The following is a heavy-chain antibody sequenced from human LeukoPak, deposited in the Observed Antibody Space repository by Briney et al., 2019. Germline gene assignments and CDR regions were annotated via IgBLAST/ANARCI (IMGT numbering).Heavy chain of an antibody. D-gene: IGHD3-22*01. CDR2: IYYSGST. CDR1: GGSISSYY. CDR3: AREPSYYASSGYYHDAFDI. V-gene: IGHV4-59*01. Sequence: SETLSLTCTVSGGSISSYYWSWIRQPPGKGLEWIGYIYYSGSTNYNPSLKNRVTISVDTSKNQFSLKLSSVTAADTAVYYCAREPSYYASSGYYHDAFDIWGQGTMVTVSS. J-gene: IGHJ3*02.